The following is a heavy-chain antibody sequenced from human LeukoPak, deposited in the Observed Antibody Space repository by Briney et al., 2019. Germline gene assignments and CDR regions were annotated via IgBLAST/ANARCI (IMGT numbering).Heavy chain of an antibody. V-gene: IGHV1-69*05. D-gene: IGHD3-22*01. CDR2: IIPIFGTA. CDR3: ARDDYYDSSGYEIGAFDI. CDR1: GGTFSSYA. J-gene: IGHJ3*02. Sequence: ASVKASCKASGGTFSSYAISWVRQAPGQGLEWMGGIIPIFGTANYAQKFQGRVTITTDESTSTAYMELSSLRSENTAVYYCARDDYYDSSGYEIGAFDIWGQGTMATVSS.